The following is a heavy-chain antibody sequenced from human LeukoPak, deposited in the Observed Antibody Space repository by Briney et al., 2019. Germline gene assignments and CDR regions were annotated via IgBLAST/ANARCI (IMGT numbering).Heavy chain of an antibody. CDR2: IYYSGST. V-gene: IGHV4-59*08. CDR1: GGSISSYY. Sequence: SETLSLTCTVSGGSISSYYWSWIRQPPGKGLEWIGYIYYSGSTNYNPSLKSRVTISVDTSKNQFSLKLSSVTAADTAVYYCSRLYGSGPRGYFDYWGQETLVTVSS. CDR3: SRLYGSGPRGYFDY. D-gene: IGHD3-10*01. J-gene: IGHJ4*02.